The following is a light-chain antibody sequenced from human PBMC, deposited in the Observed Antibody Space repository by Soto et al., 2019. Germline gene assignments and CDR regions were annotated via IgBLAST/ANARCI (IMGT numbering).Light chain of an antibody. CDR2: END. J-gene: IGLJ1*01. CDR1: SSTTGNNY. V-gene: IGLV1-51*02. Sequence: QSLLTQPPSVSAAPGQKVTSSCSGSSSTTGNNYVSWYQQLPGTAPKLLIYENDKRPSGIPDRFSGSKSGTSATLDITGLQTGDEADYYCGTWDSSLSTEVFGSGTTVTVL. CDR3: GTWDSSLSTEV.